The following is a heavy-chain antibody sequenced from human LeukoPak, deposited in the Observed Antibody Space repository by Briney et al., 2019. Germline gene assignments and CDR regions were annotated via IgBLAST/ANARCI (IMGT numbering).Heavy chain of an antibody. CDR1: GFTFSDYY. Sequence: GGSLRLSCAASGFTFSDYYMSWIRQAPGEGLEWVSYISSSGSTIYYADSVKGRFTISRDNAKNSLYLQMNSLRAEDTAVYYCARADSSGCLDYWGQGTLVTVSS. CDR3: ARADSSGCLDY. J-gene: IGHJ4*02. V-gene: IGHV3-11*04. CDR2: ISSSGSTI. D-gene: IGHD6-19*01.